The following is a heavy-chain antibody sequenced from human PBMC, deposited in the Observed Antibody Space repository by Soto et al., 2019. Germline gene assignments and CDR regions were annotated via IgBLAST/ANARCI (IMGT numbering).Heavy chain of an antibody. V-gene: IGHV4-59*01. J-gene: IGHJ3*02. CDR1: NGSIVNYY. CDR2: IYYSGST. D-gene: IGHD1-26*01. CDR3: ASRMPEEPTTGDGIDI. Sequence: QVQLQESGPGLVKPSETLSLTCTVSNGSIVNYYWSWIRQPPGKGLEWIGFIYYSGSTNYNPSPKSGVTISVDMANHQHSLRLSSVTCADTTLYFCASRMPEEPTTGDGIDIWGQVTMVTV.